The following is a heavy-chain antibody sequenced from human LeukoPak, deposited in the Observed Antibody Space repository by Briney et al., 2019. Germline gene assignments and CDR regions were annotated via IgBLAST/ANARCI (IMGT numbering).Heavy chain of an antibody. CDR2: IIPIFGTA. V-gene: IGHV1-69*13. CDR3: ARQGKRIAAAGTWATVDY. Sequence: GASVKVSCKASGGTFSSYAISWVRQAPGQGLEWMGGIIPIFGTANYAQKFQGRVTITADESTSTAYMELSSLRSEDTAVYYCARQGKRIAAAGTWATVDYWGQGTLATVSS. CDR1: GGTFSSYA. J-gene: IGHJ4*02. D-gene: IGHD6-13*01.